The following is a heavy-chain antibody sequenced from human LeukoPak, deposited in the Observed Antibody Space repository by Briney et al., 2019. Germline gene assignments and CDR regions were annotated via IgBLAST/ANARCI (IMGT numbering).Heavy chain of an antibody. V-gene: IGHV4-34*01. D-gene: IGHD4-11*01. J-gene: IGHJ5*02. CDR1: GGSFSGYY. CDR2: INHSGST. Sequence: SETLSLTCAVYGGSFSGYYWSWIRQPPGKGLEWIGEINHSGSTNYNPSLKSRVTISVDTSKNQFSLKLSSVTAADTAVYHCARDNPTSNYGVGTWGWFDPWGQGTLVTVSS. CDR3: ARDNPTSNYGVGTWGWFDP.